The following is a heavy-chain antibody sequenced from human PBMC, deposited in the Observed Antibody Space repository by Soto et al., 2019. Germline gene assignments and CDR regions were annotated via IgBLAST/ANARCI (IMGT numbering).Heavy chain of an antibody. J-gene: IGHJ6*02. CDR3: ARLGGYCSGTSTSCYGFYGMDV. CDR1: GGSISSGPYS. CDR2: FHYNANT. V-gene: IGHV4-39*01. D-gene: IGHD2-2*01. Sequence: QLQLQESGPGLVKPSETLSLTCTVSGGSISSGPYSWGWIRQPPGEGLEWIGTFHYNANTYYNPSLGSRVTISVDTSKNQFSLRVTSVTVADTAVYYCARLGGYCSGTSTSCYGFYGMDVWGQGTTVTVSS.